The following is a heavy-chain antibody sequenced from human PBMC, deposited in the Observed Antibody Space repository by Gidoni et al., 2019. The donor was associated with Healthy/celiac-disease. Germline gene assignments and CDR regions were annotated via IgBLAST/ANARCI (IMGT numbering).Heavy chain of an antibody. CDR3: ARRYSGSYYVWFDP. CDR1: GGSISRYS. J-gene: IGHJ5*02. CDR2: IYYSGST. Sequence: QVQLQESGPGLVKPSETLSLTCTVSGGSISRYSWSWIRQPPGKGLEWIGYIYYSGSTNYNPSLKSRVTISVDTSKNQFSLKLSSVTAADTAVYYCARRYSGSYYVWFDPWGQGTLVTVSS. V-gene: IGHV4-59*01. D-gene: IGHD1-26*01.